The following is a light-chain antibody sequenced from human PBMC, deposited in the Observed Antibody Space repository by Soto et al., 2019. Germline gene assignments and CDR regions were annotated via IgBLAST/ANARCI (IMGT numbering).Light chain of an antibody. V-gene: IGLV1-40*01. CDR2: GNN. CDR1: SSNIGAGYD. CDR3: QSYDSSLSDSI. Sequence: QSVLTQPPSVSGAPGQRVTISCTGSSSNIGAGYDVHWYQQLPGTAPKLLIYGNNNRPSGVPDRFSGSKSGTTASLAITGLQAEDEADYDCQSYDSSLSDSIFGGGTKLTVL. J-gene: IGLJ2*01.